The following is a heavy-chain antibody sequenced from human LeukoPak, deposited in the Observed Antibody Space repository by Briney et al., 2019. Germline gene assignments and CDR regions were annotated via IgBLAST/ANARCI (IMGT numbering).Heavy chain of an antibody. Sequence: SETLSLTCSVSGGSISSGSYFWGWIRQPPGKGLEWIANIYYSGTTQYNPSLKSRVTISADTSRNQFSLKLSSVTAADTAMYYCMRRQYDTTGYYHIDYWGQGSLVTVSS. CDR1: GGSISSGSYF. V-gene: IGHV4-39*01. CDR3: MRRQYDTTGYYHIDY. CDR2: IYYSGTT. J-gene: IGHJ4*02. D-gene: IGHD3-22*01.